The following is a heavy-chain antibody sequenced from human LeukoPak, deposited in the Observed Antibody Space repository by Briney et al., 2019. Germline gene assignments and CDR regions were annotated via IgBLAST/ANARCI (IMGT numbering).Heavy chain of an antibody. D-gene: IGHD6-19*01. CDR1: GYSFTSYW. J-gene: IGHJ3*02. CDR2: IYPGDSDT. V-gene: IGHV5-51*01. Sequence: GESLKISGKGSGYSFTSYWIGWVRQMPGKGLEWMGIIYPGDSDTRYSPSLQGQVTISADKSISIAYLQWSSLKASDTAMYYCASQDSSGWYGSHAFDIWGQGTMVTVSS. CDR3: ASQDSSGWYGSHAFDI.